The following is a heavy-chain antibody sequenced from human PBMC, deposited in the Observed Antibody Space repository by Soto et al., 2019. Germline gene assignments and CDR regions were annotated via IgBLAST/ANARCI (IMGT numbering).Heavy chain of an antibody. CDR2: INHSGST. J-gene: IGHJ4*02. CDR1: GGSFSGYY. CDR3: ATTPDRGYSSSFDY. Sequence: SETLSLTCAVYGGSFSGYYWSWIRQPPGKGLEWIGEINHSGSTNYNPSLKSRVTISVDTSKNQFSLKLSSVTAADTAVYYCATTPDRGYSSSFDYWGQGTLVTVSS. V-gene: IGHV4-34*01. D-gene: IGHD5-18*01.